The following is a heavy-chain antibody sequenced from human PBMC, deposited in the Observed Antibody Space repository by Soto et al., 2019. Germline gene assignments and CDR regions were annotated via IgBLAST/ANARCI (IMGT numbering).Heavy chain of an antibody. V-gene: IGHV3-9*01. CDR3: AKARDIVVVVAATHAFDI. D-gene: IGHD2-15*01. CDR2: ISWNSGSI. Sequence: GGSLRLSCAASGFTFDDYAMHWVRQAPGKGLEWVSGISWNSGSIGYADSVKGRFTISRDNAKNSLYLQMNSLRAEDTALYYCAKARDIVVVVAATHAFDIWGQGTMVTV. CDR1: GFTFDDYA. J-gene: IGHJ3*02.